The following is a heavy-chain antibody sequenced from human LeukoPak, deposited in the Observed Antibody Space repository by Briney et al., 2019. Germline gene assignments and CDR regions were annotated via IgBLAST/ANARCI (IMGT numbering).Heavy chain of an antibody. J-gene: IGHJ3*01. CDR2: IIPIFNTT. D-gene: IGHD6-6*01. Sequence: SVKVSCKASGGPLSTYAISWVRQAPGQGLEWMGEIIPIFNTTDYAQTFQGRVTITADESTSTAYMQLSSLRSQDTAVYYCARDVSSIGARRGDPFDLWGQGTMVTVSS. CDR1: GGPLSTYA. CDR3: ARDVSSIGARRGDPFDL. V-gene: IGHV1-69*01.